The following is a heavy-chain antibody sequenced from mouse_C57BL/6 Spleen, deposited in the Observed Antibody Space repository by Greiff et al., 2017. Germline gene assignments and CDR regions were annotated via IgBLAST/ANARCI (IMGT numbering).Heavy chain of an antibody. J-gene: IGHJ2*01. D-gene: IGHD1-1*01. CDR2: IRLKSNNYAT. Sequence: EVQLVESGGGLVQPGGSMKLSCVASGFTFSNYWMNWFRQSPEKGLEWVAQIRLKSNNYATHYAESVKGRFPISRDDSKSSVYLQMNNLRAEDTGIYYCTEEYYYGSSYYFDYWGQGTTLTVSS. CDR1: GFTFSNYW. CDR3: TEEYYYGSSYYFDY. V-gene: IGHV6-3*01.